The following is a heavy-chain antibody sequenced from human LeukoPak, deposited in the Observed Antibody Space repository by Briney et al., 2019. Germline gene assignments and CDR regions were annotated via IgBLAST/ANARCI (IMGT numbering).Heavy chain of an antibody. Sequence: ASVKVSCKASGGTFSSYAISWVRQAPGQGLEWMGWINPNSGGTNYAQKFQGRVTMTRDTSISTAYMELSRLRSDDTAVYYCARAAIAAVLYYYYMDVWGKGTTVTVSS. J-gene: IGHJ6*03. CDR3: ARAAIAAVLYYYYMDV. CDR2: INPNSGGT. V-gene: IGHV1-2*02. CDR1: GGTFSSYA. D-gene: IGHD6-13*01.